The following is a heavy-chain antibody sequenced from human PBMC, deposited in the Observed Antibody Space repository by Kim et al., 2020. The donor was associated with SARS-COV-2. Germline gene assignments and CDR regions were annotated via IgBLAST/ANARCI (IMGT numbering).Heavy chain of an antibody. CDR1: GFTFSSYG. Sequence: GSLRLSCAASGFTFSSYGMHWVRQAPGKGLEWVAVIWYDGSNKYYADSVKGRFTISRDNSKNTLHLQMNSLRAEDTAVYYCARSDYGDYLDYWGQGTLVTVSS. CDR2: IWYDGSNK. V-gene: IGHV3-33*01. D-gene: IGHD4-17*01. J-gene: IGHJ4*02. CDR3: ARSDYGDYLDY.